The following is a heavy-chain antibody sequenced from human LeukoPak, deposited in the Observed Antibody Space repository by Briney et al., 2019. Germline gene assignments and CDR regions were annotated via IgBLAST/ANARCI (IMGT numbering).Heavy chain of an antibody. D-gene: IGHD3-3*02. CDR1: GGTYSSYS. CDR2: INPNLGLP. Sequence: GASVTVSCKASGGTYSSYSISWVRQAPGQGLEWVGRINPNLGLPSHTQKLQGRVTITADKSTRTVYMELSSLRSEDTAVYYCARGPSTVSSFYEHWGQGTLVTVSS. V-gene: IGHV1-69*04. J-gene: IGHJ4*02. CDR3: ARGPSTVSSFYEH.